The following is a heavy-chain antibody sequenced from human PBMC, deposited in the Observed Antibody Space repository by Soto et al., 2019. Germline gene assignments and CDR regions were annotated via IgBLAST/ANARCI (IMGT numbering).Heavy chain of an antibody. Sequence: GASVKVSCKASGYTFTSYGISWVRQAPGQGLEWMGWISAYNGNTNYAQKFQGRVTMTTDTSTSTAYMELRSLRSDDTAVYYCARTSLTIFGPSNDYYGMRVWGLGTTVTVSS. J-gene: IGHJ6*02. V-gene: IGHV1-18*01. D-gene: IGHD3-3*01. CDR1: GYTFTSYG. CDR2: ISAYNGNT. CDR3: ARTSLTIFGPSNDYYGMRV.